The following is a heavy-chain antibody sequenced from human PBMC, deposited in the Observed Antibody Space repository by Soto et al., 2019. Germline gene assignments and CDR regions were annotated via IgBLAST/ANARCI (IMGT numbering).Heavy chain of an antibody. Sequence: PSETLSLTCTVSGGSISSGGYYWSWIRQHPGKGLERIGYIYYSGSTYYNPSLKSRVTISVDTSKNQFSLKLSSVTAADTAVYYCARSYCSSTSCFSTDYVMDVWGQGTTVTVSS. CDR2: IYYSGST. CDR3: ARSYCSSTSCFSTDYVMDV. CDR1: GGSISSGGYY. D-gene: IGHD2-2*01. V-gene: IGHV4-31*03. J-gene: IGHJ6*02.